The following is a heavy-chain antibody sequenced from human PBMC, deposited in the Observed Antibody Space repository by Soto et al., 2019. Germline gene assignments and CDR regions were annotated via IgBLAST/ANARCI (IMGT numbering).Heavy chain of an antibody. V-gene: IGHV4-39*01. CDR1: GGSISSSSYY. J-gene: IGHJ3*02. Sequence: SETLSLTCTVSGGSISSSSYYWCWIRHPPGKGLEWIGSIYYSGSTYYNPSLKSRVTISVDTSKNQFSLKLSSVTAADTAVYYCARIFPYCSGGSCYAFDIWGQGTMVTVS. CDR2: IYYSGST. D-gene: IGHD2-15*01. CDR3: ARIFPYCSGGSCYAFDI.